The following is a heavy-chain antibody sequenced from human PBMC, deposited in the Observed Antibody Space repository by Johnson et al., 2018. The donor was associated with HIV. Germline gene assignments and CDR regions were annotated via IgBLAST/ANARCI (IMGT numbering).Heavy chain of an antibody. J-gene: IGHJ3*01. V-gene: IGHV3-74*02. D-gene: IGHD1-1*01. CDR1: GFTFSRYW. CDR3: ARSGPNWAFDF. CDR2: ISSDGTDT. Sequence: VPLVESGGGVVQPGRSLRLSCAASGFTFSRYWMHWVRQAPGKGLVWVSRISSDGTDTYYADSVKGRFTISRDNARNTMFVQMKRLRAEDTAVYYCARSGPNWAFDFWGQGTMVTVSS.